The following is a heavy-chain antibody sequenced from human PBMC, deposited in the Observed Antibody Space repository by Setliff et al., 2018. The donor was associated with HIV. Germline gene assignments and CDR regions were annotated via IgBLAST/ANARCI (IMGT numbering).Heavy chain of an antibody. CDR3: ARHRQWHLLLDH. CDR2: IHEKGHT. D-gene: IGHD6-19*01. J-gene: IGHJ4*02. Sequence: PSETLSLTCTVSGGPISTDHNWGWFRQPPGKGLEWIAGIHEKGHTYYNPSLKSRVTILMDTSNKQFSVRLRSVTAADTATYYCARHRQWHLLLDHWGQGVWVTVSS. V-gene: IGHV4-39*01. CDR1: GGPISTDHN.